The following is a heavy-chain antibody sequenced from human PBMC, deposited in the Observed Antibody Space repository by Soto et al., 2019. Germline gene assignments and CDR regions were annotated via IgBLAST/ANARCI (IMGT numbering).Heavy chain of an antibody. CDR2: IYYSGST. D-gene: IGHD3-3*01. CDR1: GGSISSYY. J-gene: IGHJ5*02. Sequence: SETLSLTCTVSGGSISSYYWSWIRQPPGKGLEWIGYIYYSGSTNYNPSLKSRVTISVDTSKNQFSLKLSSVTAADTAVYYCARDLEGWGWFDPWGQGTLVTVSS. V-gene: IGHV4-59*01. CDR3: ARDLEGWGWFDP.